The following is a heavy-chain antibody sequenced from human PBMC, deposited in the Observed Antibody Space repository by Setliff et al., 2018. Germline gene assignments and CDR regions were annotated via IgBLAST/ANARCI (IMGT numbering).Heavy chain of an antibody. D-gene: IGHD3-3*01. V-gene: IGHV1-18*01. CDR3: ALSSAPSVVLAAHFDF. J-gene: IGHJ4*02. CDR1: GFMFYTFG. CDR2: ISGYNGNT. Sequence: ASVKVSCKTSGFMFYTFGFSWVRHVPEQGFEWMGCISGYNGNTNYAQKFQDRVTVTMDTSTSTVYMEMRSLRSDDTAVYYCALSSAPSVVLAAHFDFWGLGPPVTVSS.